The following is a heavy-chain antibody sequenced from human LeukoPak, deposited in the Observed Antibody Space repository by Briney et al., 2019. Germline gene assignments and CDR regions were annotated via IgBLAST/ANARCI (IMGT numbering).Heavy chain of an antibody. CDR3: AKDSRSVVVTVDPYYCDY. CDR1: GFTFSSYG. Sequence: PGGSPRLSCAVSGFTFSSYGMHWVRQAPGKGLEWVAFIRYDGSNKYYADSVKGRFTISRDNSKNTLYLQMNSLRAEDTAVYYCAKDSRSVVVTVDPYYCDYWGQGTLVTVSS. V-gene: IGHV3-30*02. J-gene: IGHJ4*02. CDR2: IRYDGSNK. D-gene: IGHD2-21*02.